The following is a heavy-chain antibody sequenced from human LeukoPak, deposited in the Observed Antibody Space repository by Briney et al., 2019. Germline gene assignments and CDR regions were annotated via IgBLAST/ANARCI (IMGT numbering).Heavy chain of an antibody. J-gene: IGHJ4*02. D-gene: IGHD3-10*01. CDR3: ARMDGYYASGSYHFDY. CDR1: GYTFTSYA. Sequence: GASVKVSCKASGYTFTSYAISWVRQAPGQGLEWMGWVSTYNGNTNSAQKLQGRVTMTTDTSTTTAYMELRTLRSDDTAVHYCARMDGYYASGSYHFDYWGQGTLVTVSS. CDR2: VSTYNGNT. V-gene: IGHV1-18*01.